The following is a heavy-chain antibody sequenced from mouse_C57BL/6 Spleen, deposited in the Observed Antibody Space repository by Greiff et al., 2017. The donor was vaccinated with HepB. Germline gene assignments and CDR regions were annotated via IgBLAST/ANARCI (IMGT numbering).Heavy chain of an antibody. CDR2: IYPSDSET. V-gene: IGHV1-61*01. CDR3: ASLYGSSLYAMDY. Sequence: QVQLQQSGAELVRPGSSVKLSCKASGYTFTSYWMDWVKQRPGQGLEWIGNIYPSDSETHYNQKFKDKATLTVDKSSSTAYMQLSSLTSEDSAVYYCASLYGSSLYAMDYWGQGTSVTVSS. D-gene: IGHD1-1*01. CDR1: GYTFTSYW. J-gene: IGHJ4*01.